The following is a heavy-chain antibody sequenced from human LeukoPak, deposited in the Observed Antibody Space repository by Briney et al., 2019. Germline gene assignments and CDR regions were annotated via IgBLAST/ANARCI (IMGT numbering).Heavy chain of an antibody. CDR3: ASRKLGNDY. CDR2: ISYSRTT. J-gene: IGHJ4*02. Sequence: SETLSLTCIVSGGSISSSTYYWRGIRQSPGKGLEWIGSISYSRTTYYNPSLKSRVTISADTSKNQFSLNLSSVTAADTAVYYCASRKLGNDYWGQGTLVTVSS. V-gene: IGHV4-39*07. D-gene: IGHD7-27*01. CDR1: GGSISSSTYY.